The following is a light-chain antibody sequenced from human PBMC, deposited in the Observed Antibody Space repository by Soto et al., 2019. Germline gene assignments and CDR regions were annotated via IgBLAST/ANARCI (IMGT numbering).Light chain of an antibody. Sequence: DVQMTQSPSSLSASVGDRVTITCRASQSISTYLNWYQHKPGEAPKLLIYTASTLQSGVPSRFSASGSGTDFTLTISSLRPEDSATYYCQQSYITLAWTFGQGTKVEIK. CDR2: TAS. J-gene: IGKJ1*01. V-gene: IGKV1-39*01. CDR3: QQSYITLAWT. CDR1: QSISTY.